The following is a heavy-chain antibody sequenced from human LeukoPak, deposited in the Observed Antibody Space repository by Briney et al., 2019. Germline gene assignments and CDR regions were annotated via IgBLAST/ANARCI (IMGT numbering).Heavy chain of an antibody. D-gene: IGHD2-2*01. CDR2: IYYSGST. V-gene: IGHV4-59*01. Sequence: SETLSLTCTVSGGSISSYYWSWIRQPPGKGLEWIGYIYYSGSTNYNPSLKSRVTISVDTSKNQFSLKLSSVTAADTAVYYCAGHLKNCRSTSCYFDYWGQGTLVTVSS. J-gene: IGHJ4*02. CDR3: AGHLKNCRSTSCYFDY. CDR1: GGSISSYY.